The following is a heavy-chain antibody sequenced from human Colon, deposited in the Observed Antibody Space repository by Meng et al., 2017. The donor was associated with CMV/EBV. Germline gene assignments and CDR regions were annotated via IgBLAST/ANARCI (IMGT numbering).Heavy chain of an antibody. V-gene: IGHV4-39*07. CDR2: IYYSGST. Sequence: QLQLQESGPGLVKPSETLSLTCPVSGCSISSSSYYWGWIRQPPGKGLEWIGSIYYSGSTYYNPSLKSRVTISVDTSKNQFSLKLSSVTAADTAVYYCARDGAPYGENYWYFDLWGRGTLVTVS. J-gene: IGHJ2*01. CDR1: GCSISSSSYY. CDR3: ARDGAPYGENYWYFDL. D-gene: IGHD4-17*01.